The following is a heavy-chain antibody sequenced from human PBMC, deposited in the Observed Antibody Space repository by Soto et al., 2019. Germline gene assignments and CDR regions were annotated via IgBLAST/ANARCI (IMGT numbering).Heavy chain of an antibody. D-gene: IGHD2-2*01. Sequence: QVQLVQSGPEVKNPGASLKVSCKASGYTFTNYGITWVRQAPGQGLEWMGWITASTGNANYAREIQGRLTLTRATSTYTASMEVRSLRCDDTAVYYCARGTSCSSNSCYDNFHYGLAVWGQGTTVIVSS. CDR1: GYTFTNYG. CDR3: ARGTSCSSNSCYDNFHYGLAV. J-gene: IGHJ6*02. CDR2: ITASTGNA. V-gene: IGHV1-18*01.